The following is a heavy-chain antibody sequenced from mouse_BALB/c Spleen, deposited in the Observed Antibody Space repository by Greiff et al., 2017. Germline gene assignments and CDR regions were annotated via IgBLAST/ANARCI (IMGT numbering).Heavy chain of an antibody. J-gene: IGHJ3*01. CDR2: ISSGGSYT. V-gene: IGHV5-6*01. CDR3: ASNWERGFAY. Sequence: EVKLVESGGDLVKPGGSLKLSCAASGFTFSSYGMSWVRQTPDKRLEWVATISSGGSYTYYPDSVKGRFTISRDNAKNTLYLQMSSLKSEDTAMYYCASNWERGFAYWGQGTLVTVSA. CDR1: GFTFSSYG. D-gene: IGHD4-1*02.